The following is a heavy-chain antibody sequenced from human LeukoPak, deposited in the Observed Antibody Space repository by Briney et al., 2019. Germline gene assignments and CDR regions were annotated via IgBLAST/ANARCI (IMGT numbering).Heavy chain of an antibody. J-gene: IGHJ4*02. CDR3: ARANFLYCSSTTCLFDY. V-gene: IGHV1-2*02. Sequence: GGSVKVSCKGSGYTFTDHYFHWVGQAPGEGVEWVGWINPHSGDTNYAQKFQGRVTMTRDTSISTAHMEMSRLRSDDTAVYYCARANFLYCSSTTCLFDYWGQGTLVTVSS. D-gene: IGHD2-2*01. CDR1: GYTFTDHY. CDR2: INPHSGDT.